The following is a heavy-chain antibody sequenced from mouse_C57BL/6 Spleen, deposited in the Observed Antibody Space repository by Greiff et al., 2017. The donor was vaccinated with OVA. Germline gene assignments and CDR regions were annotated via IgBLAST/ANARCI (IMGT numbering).Heavy chain of an antibody. J-gene: IGHJ1*03. D-gene: IGHD1-1*01. CDR1: GYTFTDYE. V-gene: IGHV1-15*01. CDR2: IDPETGGT. Sequence: VQLQQSGAELVRPGASVTLSCKASGYTFTDYEMHWVKQTPVHGLEWIGAIDPETGGTAYNQKFKGKAILTADKSSSTAYMELRSLTSEDSVVYYCTRYDYGSSYWYFDVWGTGTTVTVSS. CDR3: TRYDYGSSYWYFDV.